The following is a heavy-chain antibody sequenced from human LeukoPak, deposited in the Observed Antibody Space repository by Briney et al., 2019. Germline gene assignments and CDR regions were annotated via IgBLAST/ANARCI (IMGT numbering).Heavy chain of an antibody. Sequence: ASVKVSCKASGYTFTSYYMHWVRQAPGQGLEWMGIINPSGGSTSYAQKFQGRVTMTRDMSTSTVYMELSSLRSEDTAVYYCARGDRHIVGATGVSYWGQGTLVTVSS. J-gene: IGHJ4*02. V-gene: IGHV1-46*01. CDR1: GYTFTSYY. D-gene: IGHD1-26*01. CDR2: INPSGGST. CDR3: ARGDRHIVGATGVSY.